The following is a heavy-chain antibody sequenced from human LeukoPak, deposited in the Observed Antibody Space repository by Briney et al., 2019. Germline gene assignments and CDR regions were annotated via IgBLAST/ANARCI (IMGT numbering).Heavy chain of an antibody. CDR1: GFTFSSYG. D-gene: IGHD4-17*01. CDR2: IWYDGSNK. J-gene: IGHJ5*02. Sequence: GGSLRLSCAASGFTFSSYGMHWVRQAPGKGPEWVAVIWYDGSNKYYADSVKGRFAISRDNSKNTLYLQMNSLRAEDTAVYYCARELYGDYSNWFDPWGQGTLVTVSS. V-gene: IGHV3-33*01. CDR3: ARELYGDYSNWFDP.